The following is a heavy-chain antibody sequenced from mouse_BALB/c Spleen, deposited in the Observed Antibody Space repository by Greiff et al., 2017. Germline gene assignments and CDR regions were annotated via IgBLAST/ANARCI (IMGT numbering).Heavy chain of an antibody. CDR3: AKNYGSSSPFDY. Sequence: EVKLVESGAELVKPGASVKLSCTASGFNIKDTYMHWVKQRPEQGLEWIGRIDPANGNTKYDPKFQGKATITADTSSNTAYLQLSSLTSEDTAVYYCAKNYGSSSPFDYWGQGTTLTVSS. CDR1: GFNIKDTY. V-gene: IGHV14-3*02. J-gene: IGHJ2*01. D-gene: IGHD1-1*01. CDR2: IDPANGNT.